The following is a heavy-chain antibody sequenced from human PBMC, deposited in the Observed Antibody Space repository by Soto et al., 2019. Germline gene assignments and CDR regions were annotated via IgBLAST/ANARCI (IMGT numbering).Heavy chain of an antibody. D-gene: IGHD6-6*01. J-gene: IGHJ6*02. CDR3: ARXRVQAGTARHYYYGMDV. V-gene: IGHV5-10-1*01. CDR1: GYSFTSYW. CDR2: IDPSDSYT. Sequence: GESLKISCKGSGYSFTSYWISWVRQMPGKGLEWMGRIDPSDSYTNYSPSFQGHVTISADKSISTAYLQWSSLKASDTAMYYCARXRVQAGTARHYYYGMDVWGQGTTVTVSS.